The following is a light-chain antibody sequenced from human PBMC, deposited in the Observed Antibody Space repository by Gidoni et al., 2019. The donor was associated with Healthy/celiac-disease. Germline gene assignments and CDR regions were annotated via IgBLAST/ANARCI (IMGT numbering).Light chain of an antibody. CDR2: GAS. J-gene: IGKJ1*01. V-gene: IGKV3-15*01. CDR1: QSVSSN. CDR3: QQYNNWPPWT. Sequence: TLSVSPGERATLSCRASQSVSSNLAWYQQKPGQAPRLLIYGASTRATGIPARFSGSGSGTEFTLTISSLQSEDFAVYYCQQYNNWPPWTFGQGTKVEIK.